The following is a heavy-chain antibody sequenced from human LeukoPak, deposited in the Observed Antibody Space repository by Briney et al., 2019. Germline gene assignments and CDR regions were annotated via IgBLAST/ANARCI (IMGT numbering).Heavy chain of an antibody. V-gene: IGHV1-18*01. Sequence: ASVKVSCKASGYTFTSYDINWVRQATGQGLEWMGWISAYNGNTNYAQKLQGRVTMTTDTSTSTAYMELRSLRSDDTAVYYCARGATTVYNWFDPWGQGTLVTVSS. J-gene: IGHJ5*02. CDR1: GYTFTSYD. CDR2: ISAYNGNT. CDR3: ARGATTVYNWFDP. D-gene: IGHD5-12*01.